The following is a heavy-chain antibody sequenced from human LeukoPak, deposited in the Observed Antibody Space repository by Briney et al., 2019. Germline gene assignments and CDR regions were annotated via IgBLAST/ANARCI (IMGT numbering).Heavy chain of an antibody. D-gene: IGHD2-2*01. V-gene: IGHV3-21*01. CDR3: ASLPHIVVVPAAIEAYYYYGMDV. Sequence: PGGSLRLSCAASGFTFSSYRMTWVRQAPGKGLEWVSSISSSSSYIYYADSVKGRFTISRDNAKNSLYLQMNSLRAEDTAVYYCASLPHIVVVPAAIEAYYYYGMDVWGQGTTVTVSS. CDR2: ISSSSSYI. J-gene: IGHJ6*02. CDR1: GFTFSSYR.